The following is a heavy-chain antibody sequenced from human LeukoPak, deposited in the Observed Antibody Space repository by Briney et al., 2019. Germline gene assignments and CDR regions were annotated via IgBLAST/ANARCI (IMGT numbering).Heavy chain of an antibody. J-gene: IGHJ4*02. V-gene: IGHV4-39*01. CDR1: GGSISSSSYY. Sequence: PSETLSLTCTVSGGSISSSSYYWGWIRQPPGKGLEWIGSIYYSGSTYYNPSLKSRVTISVDTSKNQFSLKLSSVTAADTAVYYCARFDILTGYYNWGQGTLVTVSS. D-gene: IGHD3-9*01. CDR2: IYYSGST. CDR3: ARFDILTGYYN.